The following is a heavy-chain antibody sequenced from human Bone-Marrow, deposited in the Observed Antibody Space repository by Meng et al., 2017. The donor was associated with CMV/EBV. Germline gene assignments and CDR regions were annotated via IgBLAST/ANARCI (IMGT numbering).Heavy chain of an antibody. D-gene: IGHD2-2*01. CDR3: ARGGWYASSPIQGY. V-gene: IGHV3-30*03. CDR2: ISYDGRNE. CDR1: GFTLSSYA. J-gene: IGHJ4*02. Sequence: GESLKISCLASGFTLSSYAMHWVRQAPGKGLEWVACISYDGRNEYYADFVKGRFSISRGNSRNTLHLQMNSPRTDDTAVYFCARGGWYASSPIQGYWGQGTLVTVSS.